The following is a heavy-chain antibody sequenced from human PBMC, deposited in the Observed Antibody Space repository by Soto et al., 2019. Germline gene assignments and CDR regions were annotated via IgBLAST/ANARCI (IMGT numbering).Heavy chain of an antibody. J-gene: IGHJ6*02. Sequence: ASVKVSCKTSGFIFTDYALHWVRQAPGQRPEWMAWINADNGNTKYSENFQGRVTTTRDTSASTAYMELSSLRSEDTAVYYCVRAAAAGTKNYYYGMDVWGQGTTVTVSS. CDR1: GFIFTDYA. CDR2: INADNGNT. CDR3: VRAAAAGTKNYYYGMDV. V-gene: IGHV1-3*01. D-gene: IGHD6-13*01.